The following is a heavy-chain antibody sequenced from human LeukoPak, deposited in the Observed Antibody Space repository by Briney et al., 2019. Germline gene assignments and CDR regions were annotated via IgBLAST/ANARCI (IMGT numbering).Heavy chain of an antibody. J-gene: IGHJ5*02. CDR1: GGSISSSSYY. V-gene: IGHV4-39*07. CDR2: IYYSGST. CDR3: ARVRLPGIAARPVDWFDP. Sequence: SETLSLTCTVSGGSISSSSYYWGWIRQPPGKGLEWIGSIYYSGSTYYNPSLKSRVTISVDTSKNQFSLKLSSVTAADTAVYYCARVRLPGIAARPVDWFDPWGQGTLVTVSS. D-gene: IGHD6-6*01.